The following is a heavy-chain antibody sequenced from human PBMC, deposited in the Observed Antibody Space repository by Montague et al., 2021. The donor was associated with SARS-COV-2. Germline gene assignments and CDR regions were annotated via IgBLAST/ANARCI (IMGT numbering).Heavy chain of an antibody. CDR2: TYYRSKWYS. V-gene: IGHV6-1*01. J-gene: IGHJ4*02. CDR3: VRYSGWFYFDF. CDR1: GDSAFSNSVA. Sequence: CAISGDSAFSNSVAWSWLRQSPSRGLEWLGRTYYRSKWYSDYAPSVRGRLTVNPDASKNEFSLELNYVTPEDTAVYYCVRYSGWFYFDFWGQGTLVTVSS. D-gene: IGHD6-19*01.